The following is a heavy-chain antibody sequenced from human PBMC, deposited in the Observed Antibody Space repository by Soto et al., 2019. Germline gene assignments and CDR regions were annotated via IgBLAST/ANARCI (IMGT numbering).Heavy chain of an antibody. Sequence: EVQLVESGGDLVRPGGSLRLSCAASGFTFTNAWMTWVRQAPGKGLEWVGRIMSRGSGETVHYAAPVKGRFTISRDDSNNTVYLHMNRLKAEDSALYFCTKGYSVNSGYHGDDAYDVWGQGTMVTVSS. CDR1: GFTFTNAW. CDR3: TKGYSVNSGYHGDDAYDV. D-gene: IGHD3-22*01. J-gene: IGHJ3*01. CDR2: IMSRGSGETV. V-gene: IGHV3-15*01.